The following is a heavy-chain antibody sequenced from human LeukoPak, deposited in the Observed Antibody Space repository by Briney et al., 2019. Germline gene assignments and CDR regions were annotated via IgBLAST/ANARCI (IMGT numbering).Heavy chain of an antibody. CDR3: ARDGGPITMVRGVTPNQFDY. CDR1: GFTFSSYS. V-gene: IGHV3-48*01. CDR2: ISSSSSTI. J-gene: IGHJ4*02. D-gene: IGHD3-10*01. Sequence: PGGSLRLSCAASGFTFSSYSMNWVRQAPGKGLEWVSYISSSSSTIYYADSVKSRFTISRDNAKNSLYLQMNSLRAEDTAVYYCARDGGPITMVRGVTPNQFDYWGQGTLVTVSS.